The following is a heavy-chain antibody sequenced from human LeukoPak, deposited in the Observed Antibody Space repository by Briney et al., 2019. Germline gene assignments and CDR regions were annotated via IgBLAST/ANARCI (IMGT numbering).Heavy chain of an antibody. CDR1: GGSISSSSYY. Sequence: SETLSLTCTVSGGSISSSSYYWGWIRQPPGKGLEWIGSIYYSGSTYYNPSLKSRVTISVDTSKNQFSLKLSSVTAADTAVYYCARAGNTVTIDYWGQGTLVTVSS. CDR3: ARAGNTVTIDY. J-gene: IGHJ4*02. D-gene: IGHD4-17*01. V-gene: IGHV4-39*07. CDR2: IYYSGST.